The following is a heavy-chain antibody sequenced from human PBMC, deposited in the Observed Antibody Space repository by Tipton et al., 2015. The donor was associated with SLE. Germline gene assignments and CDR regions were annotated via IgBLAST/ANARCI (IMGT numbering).Heavy chain of an antibody. CDR3: ARHMSVTYANFDV. J-gene: IGHJ3*01. CDR2: VFYSGST. V-gene: IGHV4-59*08. Sequence: TLSLTCTVSGASMSGDYWSWIRQPPGGGLEWIGYVFYSGSTRYNPSPQSRVSFSIDTSKSQFSLRLSSVTAADTAVYYCARHMSVTYANFDVWGQGTVVTVSS. CDR1: GASMSGDY. D-gene: IGHD2-2*01.